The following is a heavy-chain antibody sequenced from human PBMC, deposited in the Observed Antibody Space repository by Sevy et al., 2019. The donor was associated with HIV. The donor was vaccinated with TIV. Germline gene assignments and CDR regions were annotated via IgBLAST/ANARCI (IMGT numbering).Heavy chain of an antibody. CDR2: MNPDIGST. V-gene: IGHV1-8*01. Sequence: ASVKVSCKASGYTFNLLDINWVRQAPGQRPEWMGWMNPDIGSTGYAQKFQGRVTMTRDTSISTAYMELSSLTSEDTAAYYCARGIQAGVDYWGQGTLVTVSS. CDR3: ARGIQAGVDY. J-gene: IGHJ4*02. D-gene: IGHD3-10*01. CDR1: GYTFNLLD.